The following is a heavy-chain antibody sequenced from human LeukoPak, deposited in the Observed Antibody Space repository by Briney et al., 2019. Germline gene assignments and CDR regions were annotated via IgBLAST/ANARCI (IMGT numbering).Heavy chain of an antibody. Sequence: GGSLRLSCAAPGFTFSSYAMHWVRQAPGKGLEWVAVISYDGSNKYYADSVKGRFTISRDNSKNTLYLQMNSLRAEDTAVYYCARARRPAFLIAVARTSYYFDYWGQGTLVTVSS. J-gene: IGHJ4*02. D-gene: IGHD6-19*01. CDR2: ISYDGSNK. CDR1: GFTFSSYA. V-gene: IGHV3-30*04. CDR3: ARARRPAFLIAVARTSYYFDY.